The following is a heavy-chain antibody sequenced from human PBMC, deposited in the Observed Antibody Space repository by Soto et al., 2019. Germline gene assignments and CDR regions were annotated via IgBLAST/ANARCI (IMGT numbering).Heavy chain of an antibody. D-gene: IGHD6-19*01. CDR3: ARVGVAGVVDY. CDR2: IYYSGST. Sequence: QVQLQESGPGLVKPSETLSLTCTVSGGSVSSGSYYWSWIRQPPGKGLEWIGYIYYSGSTNYNPSLMSLVTISEDTSRNQFPLKLTAVTAADRAVYYCARVGVAGVVDYWGRGTLVTVSS. CDR1: GGSVSSGSYY. J-gene: IGHJ4*02. V-gene: IGHV4-61*01.